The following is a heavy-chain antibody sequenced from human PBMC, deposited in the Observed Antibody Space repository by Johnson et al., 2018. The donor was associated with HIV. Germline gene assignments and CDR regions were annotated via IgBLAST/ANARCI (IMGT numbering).Heavy chain of an antibody. Sequence: VQLVESGGGLVQPGRSLRLSCAASGFTFDDYAMHWVRQAPGKGLEWVSGIGTAGDTYYPGSVKGRFTISRENAKTSLFLQMNSLRAGDTAVYSCARVGSGSGYSRDAFDIWGQGTMVTVSS. CDR3: ARVGSGSGYSRDAFDI. V-gene: IGHV3-13*01. D-gene: IGHD3-22*01. CDR1: GFTFDDYA. J-gene: IGHJ3*02. CDR2: IGTAGDT.